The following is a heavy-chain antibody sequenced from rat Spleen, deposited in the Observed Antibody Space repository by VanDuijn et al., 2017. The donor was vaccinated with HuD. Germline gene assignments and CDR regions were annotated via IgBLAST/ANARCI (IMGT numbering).Heavy chain of an antibody. CDR2: IWSGGST. D-gene: IGHD1-12*01. J-gene: IGHJ2*01. CDR1: GFSLTNFH. CDR3: ARADRESYAHFDH. Sequence: QVQLKESGPGLVQPSQTLSLTCTVSGFSLTNFHVTWVRQPPGKGLEWVGVIWSGGSTAYNSLLKSRLSITRDISESKVFLKRNSLQTEDTATYYCARADRESYAHFDHWGQGVMVTVSS. V-gene: IGHV2-43*01.